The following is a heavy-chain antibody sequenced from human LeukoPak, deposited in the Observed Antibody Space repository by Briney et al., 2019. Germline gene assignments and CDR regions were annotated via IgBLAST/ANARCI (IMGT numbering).Heavy chain of an antibody. J-gene: IGHJ3*02. CDR2: MNPNSGNT. CDR1: GYTFTSYY. V-gene: IGHV1-8*03. D-gene: IGHD4-17*01. CDR3: AVNPTTVTNDAFDI. Sequence: GASVKVSCKASGYTFTSYYMHWVRQATGQGLEWMGWMNPNSGNTGYAQKFQGRVTITRNTSISTAYMELSSLRSEDTAVYYCAVNPTTVTNDAFDIWGQGTMVTVSS.